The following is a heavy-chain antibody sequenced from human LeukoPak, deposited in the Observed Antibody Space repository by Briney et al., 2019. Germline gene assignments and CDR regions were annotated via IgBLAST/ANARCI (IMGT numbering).Heavy chain of an antibody. J-gene: IGHJ2*01. CDR1: GGTFSSYA. D-gene: IGHD6-19*01. CDR2: IIPIFGTA. CDR3: ARVVAGTEDYWYFDL. V-gene: IGHV1-69*13. Sequence: GASVKVSCKASGGTFSSYAISWVRQAPGQGLEWMGGIIPIFGTANYAQKFQGRVTITADESTSTAYMELSSLRSEDTAVYYCARVVAGTEDYWYFDLWGRGTLVTVSS.